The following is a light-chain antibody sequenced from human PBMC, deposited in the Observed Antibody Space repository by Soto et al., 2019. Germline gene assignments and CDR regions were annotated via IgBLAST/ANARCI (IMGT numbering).Light chain of an antibody. CDR2: SDT. Sequence: SYELTQPPSVSVAPGKTASITCGGNNIGSRSVHWYQQKPGQAPVLVIYSDTDRPSGIPERFSGSNSGNTATLTLSRLEAGDEADYYCQVWDSSSDHWVFGGGTQLTVL. CDR3: QVWDSSSDHWV. V-gene: IGLV3-21*04. CDR1: NIGSRS. J-gene: IGLJ3*02.